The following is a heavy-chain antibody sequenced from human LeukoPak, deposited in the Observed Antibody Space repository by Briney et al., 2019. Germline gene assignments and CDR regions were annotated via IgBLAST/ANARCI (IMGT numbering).Heavy chain of an antibody. CDR1: GGSFSGYY. CDR2: INHSGST. V-gene: IGHV4-34*01. CDR3: ASAGGSCYGCVDC. D-gene: IGHD2-15*01. J-gene: IGHJ4*02. Sequence: SETLSLTCAVYGGSFSGYYWSWIRQPPGKGLEWIGEINHSGSTNYNPSLKSRVTISVDTSKNQFSLKLSSVTAADTAVYYCASAGGSCYGCVDCWGQGTLVTVSS.